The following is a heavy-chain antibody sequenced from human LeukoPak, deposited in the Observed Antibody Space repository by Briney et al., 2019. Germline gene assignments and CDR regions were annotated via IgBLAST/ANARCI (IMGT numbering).Heavy chain of an antibody. CDR1: GFTFSSYG. J-gene: IGHJ3*02. CDR2: IWYDGSNK. V-gene: IGHV3-33*01. CDR3: AREYYYDSSLAFDI. Sequence: GGSLRLSCAASGFTFSSYGMDWVRQAPGKGLEWVAAIWYDGSNKHYADSVKGRFTISGDNSKNTLYLQMNSLRAEDTAVYYCAREYYYDSSLAFDIWGQGTMVTVSS. D-gene: IGHD3-22*01.